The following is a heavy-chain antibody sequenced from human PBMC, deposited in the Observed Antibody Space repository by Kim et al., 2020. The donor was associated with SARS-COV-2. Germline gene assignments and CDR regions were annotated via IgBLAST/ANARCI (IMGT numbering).Heavy chain of an antibody. Sequence: SETLSLTCAVSGGSISSSNWWSWVRQPPGKGLEWIGEIYHSGSTNYNPSLKSRVTISVDKSKNQFSLKLSSVTAADTAVYYCARDGRTFSMVRGVCWFDPGGQGTVVTVS. CDR3: ARDGRTFSMVRGVCWFDP. J-gene: IGHJ5*02. D-gene: IGHD3-10*01. CDR2: IYHSGST. CDR1: GGSISSSNW. V-gene: IGHV4-4*02.